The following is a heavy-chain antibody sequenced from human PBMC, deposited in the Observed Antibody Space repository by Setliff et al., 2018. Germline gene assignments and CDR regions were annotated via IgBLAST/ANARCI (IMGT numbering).Heavy chain of an antibody. CDR2: IYWDDDK. D-gene: IGHD3-3*01. CDR3: ARCITIFGVVIPNAFDY. J-gene: IGHJ4*02. V-gene: IGHV2-5*02. Sequence: SGSTLVNPTQTLTLTCTFSGFSLSTSGVGVGWIRQPPGKALEWLALIYWDDDKRYSPSLKSRLTITKDTSKNQVVLTMTNMDPVDTATYYCARCITIFGVVIPNAFDYWGQGTLVT. CDR1: GFSLSTSGVG.